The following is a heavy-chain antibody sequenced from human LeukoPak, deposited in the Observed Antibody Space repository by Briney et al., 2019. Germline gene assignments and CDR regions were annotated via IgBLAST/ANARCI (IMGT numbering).Heavy chain of an antibody. D-gene: IGHD6-25*01. CDR3: ARGPLQEGQRRNYYYYGMDV. V-gene: IGHV4-59*01. Sequence: PSETLSLTCTVSGGSISSYYWSWIRQPPGKGLEWIGYIYYSGSTNYNPSLKSRVTISVDTSKNQFSLKLSSVTAADTAVYYCARGPLQEGQRRNYYYYGMDVWGQGTTVTVSS. CDR2: IYYSGST. J-gene: IGHJ6*02. CDR1: GGSISSYY.